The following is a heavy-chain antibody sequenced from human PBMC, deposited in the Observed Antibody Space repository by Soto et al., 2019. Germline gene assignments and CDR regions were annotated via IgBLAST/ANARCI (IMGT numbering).Heavy chain of an antibody. J-gene: IGHJ4*02. D-gene: IGHD6-13*01. V-gene: IGHV1-46*01. CDR3: ARDLAAGDH. CDR1: GYTFTHYY. CDR2: INPASGST. Sequence: QVQLVQSGAEVKKPGASVKVSCRTSGYTFTHYYIHWVRQAPGQGLEWLAIINPASGSTNYAQDFQGRVTLTMGTSTTTVYMELSGLRGDDTAIFYCARDLAAGDHWGQGTLVTVSS.